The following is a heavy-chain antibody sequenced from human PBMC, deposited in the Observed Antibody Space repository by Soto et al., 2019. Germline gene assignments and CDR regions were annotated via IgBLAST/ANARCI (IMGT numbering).Heavy chain of an antibody. Sequence: PSETLSLTCTVSGGSISSGGYYWSWIRQHPGKGLEWIGYIYYSGSTYYNPSLKSRVTISVDTSKNQFSLKLSSVTAADTAVYYCARRGPVLEWLSPNYYYYAMEVWGQGTTVTVSS. D-gene: IGHD3-3*01. J-gene: IGHJ6*02. CDR3: ARRGPVLEWLSPNYYYYAMEV. CDR1: GGSISSGGYY. V-gene: IGHV4-31*03. CDR2: IYYSGST.